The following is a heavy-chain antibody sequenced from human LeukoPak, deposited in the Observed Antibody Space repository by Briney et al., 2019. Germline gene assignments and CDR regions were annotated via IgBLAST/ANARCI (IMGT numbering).Heavy chain of an antibody. V-gene: IGHV4-59*01. CDR1: RVSISSYY. CDR2: INYSGST. J-gene: IGHJ4*02. CDR3: ARWYYDSTGYRYFDY. Sequence: SETLSLTCTVSRVSISSYYWTWIRQPPGKGLEWIGNINYSGSTKYNPSLKTRVTISADTSKNQFSLKLRSVTAADTAVYYCARWYYDSTGYRYFDYWGQGTLVTVSS. D-gene: IGHD3-22*01.